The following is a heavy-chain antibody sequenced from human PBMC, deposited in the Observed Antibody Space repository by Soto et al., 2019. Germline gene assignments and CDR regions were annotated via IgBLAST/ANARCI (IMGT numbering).Heavy chain of an antibody. CDR3: ARIPCAGYSSSCQLGTFDY. CDR1: GGSISSYY. V-gene: IGHV4-59*01. J-gene: IGHJ4*02. D-gene: IGHD6-13*01. CDR2: IYYSGST. Sequence: SETLSLTCTVSGGSISSYYWSWIRQPPGKGLEWIGYIYYSGSTNYNPSLKSRVTISVDTSKNQFSLKLSSVTAADTAVYYCARIPCAGYSSSCQLGTFDYWGQGTLVTVSS.